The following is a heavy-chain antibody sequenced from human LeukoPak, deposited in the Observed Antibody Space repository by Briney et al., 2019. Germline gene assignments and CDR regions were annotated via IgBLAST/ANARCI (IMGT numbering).Heavy chain of an antibody. J-gene: IGHJ4*02. CDR2: ISSSSSYI. D-gene: IGHD2-21*01. CDR1: GFTFSSYS. CDR3: AREQSYSEEIVVVNPPFDY. Sequence: PGGSLRLSCAASGFTFSSYSMNWVRQAPGEGLEWVSSISSSSSYIYYADSVKGRFTVSRDNAKNSLYLQMNSLRAEDTALYYCAREQSYSEEIVVVNPPFDYWGQGTLVTVSS. V-gene: IGHV3-21*01.